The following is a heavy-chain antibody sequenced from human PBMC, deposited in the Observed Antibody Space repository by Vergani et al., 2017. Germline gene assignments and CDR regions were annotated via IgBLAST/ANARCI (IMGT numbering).Heavy chain of an antibody. Sequence: QVQLQESCPGLVKPSQTLSLTCTVSGGSISSGGYYWSWIRQHPGKGLEWIGYIYYSGSTYYNPSLKSLVTISVDTSKNQFSLKLSSVTAADTAVYYCARYVWGSYRIFDYWGQGTLVTVSS. CDR2: IYYSGST. J-gene: IGHJ4*02. V-gene: IGHV4-31*01. D-gene: IGHD3-16*02. CDR1: GGSISSGGYY. CDR3: ARYVWGSYRIFDY.